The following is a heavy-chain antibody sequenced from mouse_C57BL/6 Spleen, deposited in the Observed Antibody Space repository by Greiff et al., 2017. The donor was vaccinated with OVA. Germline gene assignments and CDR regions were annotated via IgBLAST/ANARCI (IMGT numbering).Heavy chain of an antibody. CDR1: GFTFSDYY. Sequence: EVKLMESEGGLVQPGSSMKLSCTASGFTFSDYYMAWVRQVPETGLEWVANINYDGSSTYYLDSLKSRFIISRDNAKNILYLQMSSLKSEDTATYYGARSVEYGSSYVYAMDFWGQGTSVTVSS. CDR3: ARSVEYGSSYVYAMDF. J-gene: IGHJ4*01. CDR2: INYDGSST. V-gene: IGHV5-16*01. D-gene: IGHD1-1*01.